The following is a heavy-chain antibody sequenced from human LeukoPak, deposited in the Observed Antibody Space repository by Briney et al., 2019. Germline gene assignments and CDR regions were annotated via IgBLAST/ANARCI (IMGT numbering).Heavy chain of an antibody. CDR1: GFTFSSYS. J-gene: IGHJ4*02. CDR3: ARAHNWKYGSFDF. Sequence: PGGSLRLSCAASGFTFSSYSMNWVRQAPGKGLEWVSSISSSSSYIYYADSVKGRFTISRDNAKNSLYLQMNSLRAEDTAVYYCARAHNWKYGSFDFWGQGTLVTVSS. D-gene: IGHD1-7*01. V-gene: IGHV3-21*01. CDR2: ISSSSSYI.